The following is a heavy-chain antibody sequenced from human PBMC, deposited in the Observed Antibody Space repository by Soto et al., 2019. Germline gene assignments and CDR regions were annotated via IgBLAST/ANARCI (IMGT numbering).Heavy chain of an antibody. CDR3: ARLVIDGALAGAGSFDY. V-gene: IGHV4-39*01. J-gene: IGHJ4*02. D-gene: IGHD3-10*01. CDR1: GGSISSSGYY. Sequence: QLQLQESGPGLVKPSETLSLTCTVSGGSISSSGYYWGWIRQPPGKGLEWIGSFYYSGSTYYNPSLKSRVTISVDTSDNQFSLKLSSVTAADTAVYYCARLVIDGALAGAGSFDYWGQGTLVTVSS. CDR2: FYYSGST.